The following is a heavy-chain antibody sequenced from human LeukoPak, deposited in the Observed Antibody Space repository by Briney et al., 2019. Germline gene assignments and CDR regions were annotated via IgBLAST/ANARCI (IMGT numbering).Heavy chain of an antibody. D-gene: IGHD3-10*01. J-gene: IGHJ4*02. CDR1: GYTFTSYD. V-gene: IGHV1-8*01. CDR3: ARGLYGSGSYTYYFDY. Sequence: ASVKVSCKASGYTFTSYDINWVRQATGQGLEWMGWMNPNSGNTGYAQKFQGRVTMTRNTSISTAYMELSSLRSEDTAVYYCARGLYGSGSYTYYFDYWGQGTLVTVSS. CDR2: MNPNSGNT.